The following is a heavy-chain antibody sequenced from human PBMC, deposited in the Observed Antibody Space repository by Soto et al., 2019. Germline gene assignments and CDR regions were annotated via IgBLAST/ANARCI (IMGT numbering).Heavy chain of an antibody. J-gene: IGHJ4*02. CDR2: INPNGGST. Sequence: ASVKGSCKASGYTFTTYYMHWVRQAPGQGLEWLGVINPNGGSTSYAQKFQGRVTMTSDTSTSTVYMEMSSLRSEDTAVYYCARVFDSVVDYWGQGTPVTVSS. CDR1: GYTFTTYY. D-gene: IGHD3-10*02. CDR3: ARVFDSVVDY. V-gene: IGHV1-46*01.